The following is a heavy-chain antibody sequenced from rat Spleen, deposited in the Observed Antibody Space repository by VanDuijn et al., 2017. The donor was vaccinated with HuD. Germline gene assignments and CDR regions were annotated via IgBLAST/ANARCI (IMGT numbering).Heavy chain of an antibody. V-gene: IGHV5-31*01. CDR3: IREGPTLHYFDY. D-gene: IGHD1-4*01. J-gene: IGHJ2*01. CDR2: ITNTGGST. Sequence: EVQLVESGGGLVQPGRSLKLSCIASGFTFTNYWMTWIRQAPGKGLEWVASITNTGGSTYYPDSVKGRFTISRDNAKSTLYLQMNSLRSEDTATYYCIREGPTLHYFDYWDQGVMVTVSS. CDR1: GFTFTNYW.